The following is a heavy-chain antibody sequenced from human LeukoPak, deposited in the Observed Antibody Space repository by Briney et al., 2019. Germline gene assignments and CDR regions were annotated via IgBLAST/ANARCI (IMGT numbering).Heavy chain of an antibody. J-gene: IGHJ3*02. CDR3: VKGKDLYGALDI. CDR2: ISYDGSNK. V-gene: IGHV3-30-3*01. Sequence: GRSLRLSCAASGFTFSSYAMHWVRQAPGKGLEWVAVISYDGSNKYYADSVKGRFTISRDNSKNTVFLQMDSLRAEDTAVYYCVKGKDLYGALDIWGQGTMVTVSS. D-gene: IGHD3-10*01. CDR1: GFTFSSYA.